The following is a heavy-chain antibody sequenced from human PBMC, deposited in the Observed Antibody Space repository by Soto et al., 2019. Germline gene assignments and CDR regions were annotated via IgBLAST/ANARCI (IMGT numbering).Heavy chain of an antibody. V-gene: IGHV3-23*04. Sequence: EVQLVESGGGLVQPGGSLRLSCAASGFTFYDYGMSWVRQAPGQGLEWVAVMSGSGDAAYYADSVKGRFTISRDNSKNTLYLQMNSLRAEDTAVYFCAKKVTIYAVDPADYWGQGTQVAVSS. CDR3: AKKVTIYAVDPADY. D-gene: IGHD3-3*01. CDR1: GFTFYDYG. CDR2: MSGSGDAA. J-gene: IGHJ4*02.